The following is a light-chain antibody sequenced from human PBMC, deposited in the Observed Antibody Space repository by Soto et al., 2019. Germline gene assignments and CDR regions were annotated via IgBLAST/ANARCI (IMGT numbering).Light chain of an antibody. CDR3: QQYNSYSPT. CDR1: QSISVW. V-gene: IGKV1-5*03. CDR2: KAS. Sequence: DIQMTQSPSTLSASVGDRVTITCLASQSISVWLAWYQQKAGKAHNLLIYKASRLESGVPSRFSGSGSETEFTLTISGLQPGDSATYYCQQYNSYSPTFGQGTKVDI. J-gene: IGKJ1*01.